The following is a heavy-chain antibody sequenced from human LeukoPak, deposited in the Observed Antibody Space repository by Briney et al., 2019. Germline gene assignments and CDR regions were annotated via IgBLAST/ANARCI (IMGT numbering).Heavy chain of an antibody. J-gene: IGHJ3*02. CDR3: ARLHHFYESSGYYSLDAFDI. D-gene: IGHD3-22*01. Sequence: SETLSLTCAVYGGSFSGYYWSWIRQPPGKGLEWIGSIYYSGSTYYNPSLKSRVTISVDTSKNQFSLKLSSVTAADTAVYYCARLHHFYESSGYYSLDAFDIWGQGTMVTVSS. CDR2: IYYSGST. CDR1: GGSFSGYY. V-gene: IGHV4-34*01.